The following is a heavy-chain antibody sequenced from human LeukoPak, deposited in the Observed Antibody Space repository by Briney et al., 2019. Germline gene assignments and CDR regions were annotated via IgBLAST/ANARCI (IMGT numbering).Heavy chain of an antibody. CDR3: ARGLSHDYYYYYYMDV. J-gene: IGHJ6*03. CDR1: GYTFTSYY. CDR2: INPSGGRT. Sequence: ASVKVSCKASGYTFTSYYMHWVRQAPGQGLEGMGIINPSGGRTSYAQKFQGRVTMTRDMSTSTVSMELSSLRSEDTAVYYCARGLSHDYYYYYYMDVWGKGTTVTVSS. D-gene: IGHD2-8*01. V-gene: IGHV1-46*01.